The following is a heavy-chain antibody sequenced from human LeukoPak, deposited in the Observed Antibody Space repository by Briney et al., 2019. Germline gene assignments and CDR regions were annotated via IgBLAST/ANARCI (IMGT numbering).Heavy chain of an antibody. J-gene: IGHJ6*03. CDR3: ARESLRQQWLVRREEYYYMDV. D-gene: IGHD6-19*01. Sequence: TGGSLRLSCAASGFTFSSYWMSWIRQPPGKGLEWIGYIYYIGSTNYNPSLKSRVTISVDTSKNQFSLKLRSVTAADTAVYYCARESLRQQWLVRREEYYYMDVWGKGTTVTISS. V-gene: IGHV4-59*01. CDR2: IYYIGST. CDR1: GFTFSSYW.